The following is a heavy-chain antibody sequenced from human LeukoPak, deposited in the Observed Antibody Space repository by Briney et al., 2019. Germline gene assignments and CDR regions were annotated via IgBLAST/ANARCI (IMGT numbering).Heavy chain of an antibody. V-gene: IGHV1-2*05. D-gene: IGHD5-12*01. CDR2: IKPNCGGR. J-gene: IGHJ4*02. CDR3: ERGRVWLRLIDY. CDR1: GYTFTGYY. Sequence: ASVTLTCKSSGYTFTGYYMHWVRLGPAPGIELKGLIKPNCGGRNYAQKFHGRDTMTSVKPNSTDSMDLRRLRSDDPDDAYCERGRVWLRLIDYWGQGTLVTVSS.